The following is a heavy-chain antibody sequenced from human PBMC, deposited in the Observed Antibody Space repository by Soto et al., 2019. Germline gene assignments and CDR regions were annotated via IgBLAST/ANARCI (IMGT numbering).Heavy chain of an antibody. CDR3: ARSPSYYSGYDPYYYYYMDV. CDR2: INPNSGGT. J-gene: IGHJ6*03. V-gene: IGHV1-2*04. Sequence: ASVKVSCKASGYTFTGYYMHWVRQAPGQGLEWMGWINPNSGGTNYAQKFQGWVTMTRDTSISTAYMELSRLRSDDTAVYYCARSPSYYSGYDPYYYYYMDVSGKATTVTVAS. D-gene: IGHD5-12*01. CDR1: GYTFTGYY.